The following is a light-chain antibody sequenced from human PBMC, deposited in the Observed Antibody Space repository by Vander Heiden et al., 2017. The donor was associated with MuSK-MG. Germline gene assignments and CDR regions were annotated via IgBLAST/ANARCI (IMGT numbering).Light chain of an antibody. CDR2: AAS. J-gene: IGKJ1*01. CDR1: QSISSY. Sequence: DIQMTQSPSSLSASVGDRVTITCRASQSISSYLNWYQQKPGKAPKLLIYAASSLQSGVPSRFRGSGSGTDFTLTISSLQPEDFATYYCQQSAGTLWTFGQGTKVEMK. CDR3: QQSAGTLWT. V-gene: IGKV1-39*01.